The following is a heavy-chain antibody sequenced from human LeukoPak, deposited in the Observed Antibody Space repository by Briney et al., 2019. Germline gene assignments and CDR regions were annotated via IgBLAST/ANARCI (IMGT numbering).Heavy chain of an antibody. V-gene: IGHV3-9*01. J-gene: IGHJ4*02. CDR2: ISWNSGSI. CDR1: GFTFDDYA. CDR3: AKDSSGYYFDY. Sequence: PGRSLRLSCAASGFTFDDYAKHWVRQAPGKGLEWVSGISWNSGSIGYADSVKGRFTISRDNAKNSLYLQMNSLRAEDTALYYRAKDSSGYYFDYWGQGTLVTVSS. D-gene: IGHD3-22*01.